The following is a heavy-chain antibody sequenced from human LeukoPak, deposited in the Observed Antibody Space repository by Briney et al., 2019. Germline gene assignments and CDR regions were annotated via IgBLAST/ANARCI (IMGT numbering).Heavy chain of an antibody. J-gene: IGHJ6*03. V-gene: IGHV1-8*01. CDR3: ASGYYYGSGRPYYYMDV. CDR1: GYTFTSYD. D-gene: IGHD3-10*01. CDR2: MNPNSGYT. Sequence: ASVKVSCKASGYTFTSYDINWVRQATGQGLEWMGWMNPNSGYTGYAPKFQGRVTMTRNTSISTAYMELSSLRSEDTAVYYCASGYYYGSGRPYYYMDVWGKGTTVTVSS.